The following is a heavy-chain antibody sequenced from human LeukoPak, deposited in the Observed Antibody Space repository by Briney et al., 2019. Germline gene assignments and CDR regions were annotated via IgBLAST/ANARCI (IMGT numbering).Heavy chain of an antibody. V-gene: IGHV3-49*04. CDR3: TRSYSYGYYFDY. CDR2: IRSKAYGGTT. CDR1: GFTFGDYA. D-gene: IGHD5-18*01. Sequence: GVSLRLSCTASGFTFGDYAMSWVRQAPGKGLEWVGFIRSKAYGGTTEYAASVKGRFTISRDDSKSIAYLQMNSLKTEDTAVYYCTRSYSYGYYFDYWGQGTLVTVSS. J-gene: IGHJ4*02.